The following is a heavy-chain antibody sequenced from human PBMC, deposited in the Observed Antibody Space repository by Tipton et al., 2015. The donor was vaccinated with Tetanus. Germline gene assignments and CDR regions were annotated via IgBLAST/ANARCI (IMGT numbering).Heavy chain of an antibody. J-gene: IGHJ5*02. D-gene: IGHD3-3*01. CDR3: AAQIIPTDRGGWFDP. CDR1: GGSISGSEYH. Sequence: TLSLTCTVSGGSISGSEYHWGWIRQPPGKGLEWIGSIYVSGTTYYFPSLKSRVTISIDTSKNQFSLKLSSVTATDTAVYYCAAQIIPTDRGGWFDPWGQGTLVTVSS. CDR2: IYVSGTT. V-gene: IGHV4-39*01.